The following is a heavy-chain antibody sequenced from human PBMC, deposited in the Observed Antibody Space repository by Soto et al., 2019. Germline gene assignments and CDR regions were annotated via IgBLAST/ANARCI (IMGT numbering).Heavy chain of an antibody. Sequence: EVQLLESGGGLVQPGGSLRLSCAASGFTFSGYAMSWVRQAPGKGLEWVSAISGSGGSTYYTDSVKGRFTISRDNSKNTLYLQLNSLRAEDTAVYYCAKAPPGGCWYFDYWGQGALFTVSS. V-gene: IGHV3-23*01. J-gene: IGHJ4*02. CDR1: GFTFSGYA. CDR3: AKAPPGGCWYFDY. D-gene: IGHD3-16*01. CDR2: ISGSGGST.